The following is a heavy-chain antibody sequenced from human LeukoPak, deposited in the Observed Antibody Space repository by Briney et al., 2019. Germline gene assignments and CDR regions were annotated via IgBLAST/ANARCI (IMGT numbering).Heavy chain of an antibody. CDR2: FFYSGST. CDR3: ARRRLNSSSWLNYWYFDL. V-gene: IGHV4-59*12. CDR1: GGSISSYY. Sequence: SETLSLTCTVSGGSISSYYWSWIRQPPGKGLEWIGYFFYSGSTNYNPSLKSRLTISADTSKNQFSLKLSSVTAADTAVYYCARRRLNSSSWLNYWYFDLWGRGTLVTVSS. J-gene: IGHJ2*01. D-gene: IGHD6-13*01.